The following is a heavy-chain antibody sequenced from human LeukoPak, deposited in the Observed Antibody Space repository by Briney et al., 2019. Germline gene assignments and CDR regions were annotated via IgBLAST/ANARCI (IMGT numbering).Heavy chain of an antibody. CDR2: INPNSGGT. D-gene: IGHD2-15*01. J-gene: IGHJ5*02. CDR1: GYTFISYG. V-gene: IGHV1-2*06. CDR3: ARGYCSGGSCYSVENWFDP. Sequence: GASVKVSCKASGYTFISYGISWVRQAPGQGLEWMGRINPNSGGTNYAQKFQGRVTMTRDTSISTAYMELSRLRSDDTAVYYCARGYCSGGSCYSVENWFDPWGQGTLVTVSS.